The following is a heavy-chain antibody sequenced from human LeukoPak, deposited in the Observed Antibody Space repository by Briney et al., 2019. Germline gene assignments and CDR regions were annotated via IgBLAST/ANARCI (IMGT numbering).Heavy chain of an antibody. CDR1: GGTFSSYA. CDR2: IIPIFGTA. Sequence: ASVKVSCKASGGTFSSYAIGWVRQAPGQGLEWMGGIIPIFGTANYAQKFQGRVTITADESTSTAYMELSSLRSEDTAVYYCARSPYCSGGSCYSGIYYYYYYMDVWGKGTTVTVSS. CDR3: ARSPYCSGGSCYSGIYYYYYYMDV. J-gene: IGHJ6*03. D-gene: IGHD2-15*01. V-gene: IGHV1-69*13.